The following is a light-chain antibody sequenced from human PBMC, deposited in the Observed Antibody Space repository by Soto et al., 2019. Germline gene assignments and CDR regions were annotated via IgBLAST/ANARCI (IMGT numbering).Light chain of an antibody. CDR1: QSISSY. V-gene: IGKV1-39*01. CDR2: AAS. Sequence: DIQMTQSPSSLSASVGDRVTITCRSSQSISSYLNWCPETPGKAPKLLIYAASSLQSGGPSRLSGSGSGTDFTLTISSLQPEDFATYYCQQSYSTPITVGQGTRLEI. CDR3: QQSYSTPIT. J-gene: IGKJ5*01.